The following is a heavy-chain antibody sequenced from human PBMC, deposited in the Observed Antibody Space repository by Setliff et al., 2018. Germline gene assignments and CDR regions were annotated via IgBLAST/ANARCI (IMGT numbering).Heavy chain of an antibody. D-gene: IGHD3-22*01. Sequence: SETLSLTCTVSGGSVSSGSYYWSWIRQPAGKGLEWIGRLYTGGSTNYNPALKSRVSFSVDASKNHFSLKLNDVTAADTAVYYCARANYYDSSGHSVYGMDVWGQGTTVTVSS. V-gene: IGHV4-61*02. J-gene: IGHJ6*02. CDR3: ARANYYDSSGHSVYGMDV. CDR1: GGSVSSGSYY. CDR2: LYTGGST.